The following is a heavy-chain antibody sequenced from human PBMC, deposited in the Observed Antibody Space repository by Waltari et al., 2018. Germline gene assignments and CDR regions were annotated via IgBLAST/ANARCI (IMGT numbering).Heavy chain of an antibody. V-gene: IGHV3-30-3*01. Sequence: QVQLVESGGGVVQPGRSLRLSCAASGFTFSSYAMHWVRQAPGKGLEWVAVISYDGSNKSYADSVKGRFTISRDNSKNTLYLQMNSLRAEDTAVYYCARGSEYSSGQTSHWGQGTLVTVSS. J-gene: IGHJ4*02. CDR1: GFTFSSYA. CDR3: ARGSEYSSGQTSH. CDR2: ISYDGSNK. D-gene: IGHD6-19*01.